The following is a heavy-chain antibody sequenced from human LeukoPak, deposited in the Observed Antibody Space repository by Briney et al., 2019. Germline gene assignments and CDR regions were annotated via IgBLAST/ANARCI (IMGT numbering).Heavy chain of an antibody. J-gene: IGHJ4*02. Sequence: GGSLKLSCAASGFTFSGSAIHWVRQASGEGLEWVGRIKTKTNSYATAYAASVKGRFTISRDDAKNTAYLQMNSLKSEDTAVYYCTIEYSSSWYLDYWGQGTLVTVSS. D-gene: IGHD6-13*01. CDR1: GFTFSGSA. CDR2: IKTKTNSYAT. CDR3: TIEYSSSWYLDY. V-gene: IGHV3-73*01.